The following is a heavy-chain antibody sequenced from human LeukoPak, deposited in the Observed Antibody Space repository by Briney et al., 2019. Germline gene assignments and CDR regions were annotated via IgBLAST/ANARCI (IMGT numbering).Heavy chain of an antibody. CDR3: AREAAAGVYYYYYYMDV. V-gene: IGHV3-30*04. CDR1: GFTFSNYA. D-gene: IGHD6-13*01. Sequence: GGSLRLSCAASGFTFSNYAMHWVRQAPGKGLEWVAVISYDGYNKYNADSVKGRFTISRDNSKNTLYLQMGSLRAEDMAVYYCAREAAAGVYYYYYYMDVWGKGTTVTVSS. CDR2: ISYDGYNK. J-gene: IGHJ6*03.